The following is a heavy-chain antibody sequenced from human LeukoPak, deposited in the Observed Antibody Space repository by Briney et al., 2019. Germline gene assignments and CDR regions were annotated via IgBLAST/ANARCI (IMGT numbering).Heavy chain of an antibody. Sequence: GRSLRLSCAASGFTFSSYAMHWVRQAPGKGLEWVAVISYDGSNKYYADSVKGRFTISRDNSKNTLYMQMNSLRAEDTAVYYCARGVYDFRSGPYYYYYYGMDVWGQGTTVTVSS. CDR1: GFTFSSYA. CDR2: ISYDGSNK. D-gene: IGHD3-3*01. CDR3: ARGVYDFRSGPYYYYYYGMDV. V-gene: IGHV3-30-3*01. J-gene: IGHJ6*02.